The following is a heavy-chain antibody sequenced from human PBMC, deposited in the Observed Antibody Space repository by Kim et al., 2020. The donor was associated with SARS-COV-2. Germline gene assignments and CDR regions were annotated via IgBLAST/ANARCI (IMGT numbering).Heavy chain of an antibody. J-gene: IGHJ5*02. CDR3: ARGTHGAAAVHWFDP. V-gene: IGHV7-4-1*02. CDR2: INTNTGNP. Sequence: ASVKVSCKASGYTFTSYAMNWVRQAPGQGLEWMGWINTNTGNPTYAQGFTGRFVFSLDTSVSTAYLQISSLKAEYTAVYYCARGTHGAAAVHWFDPWGQGTLVTVSS. CDR1: GYTFTSYA. D-gene: IGHD6-13*01.